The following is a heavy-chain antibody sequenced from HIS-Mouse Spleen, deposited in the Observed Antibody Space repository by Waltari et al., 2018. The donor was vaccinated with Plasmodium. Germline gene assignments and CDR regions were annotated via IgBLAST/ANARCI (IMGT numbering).Heavy chain of an antibody. CDR2: IKQDGSNK. J-gene: IGHJ2*01. Sequence: EVPLVESGGGLVQPGGSLRAPGGASGFPFSSYWMSWVRQAPGKGLEWVANIKQDGSNKYYVDSVKGRFTISRDNAKNSLYLQMNRLRAEDTAVYYCASSWYWYFDLWGRGTLVTVSS. CDR1: GFPFSSYW. V-gene: IGHV3-7*01. D-gene: IGHD6-13*01. CDR3: ASSWYWYFDL.